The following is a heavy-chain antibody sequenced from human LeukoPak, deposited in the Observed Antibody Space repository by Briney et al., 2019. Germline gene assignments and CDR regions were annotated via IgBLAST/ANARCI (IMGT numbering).Heavy chain of an antibody. Sequence: SETLSLTCAVYGGSFSGYYWSWIRQPPGEGLEWIGEINHSGSTNYNPSLKSRVTISVDTSKNQFSLKLSSLTAADTAVYYCARHEYSGSYYGLSWFDPWGQGTLVTVSS. CDR2: INHSGST. CDR1: GGSFSGYY. V-gene: IGHV4-34*01. CDR3: ARHEYSGSYYGLSWFDP. J-gene: IGHJ5*02. D-gene: IGHD1-26*01.